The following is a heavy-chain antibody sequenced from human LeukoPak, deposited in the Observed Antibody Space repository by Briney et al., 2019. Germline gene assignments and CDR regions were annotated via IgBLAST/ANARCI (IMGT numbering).Heavy chain of an antibody. D-gene: IGHD1-14*01. Sequence: GGSLRLSCAASGFTFSSYAMHWVRQAPGKGLEWVAVISYDGSNKYYADSVKGRFTISRDNSKNTLYLQMNSLRAVDTAVYYCAKRSGNNPLYYFDYWGQGILVTVSS. CDR2: ISYDGSNK. CDR3: AKRSGNNPLYYFDY. J-gene: IGHJ4*02. CDR1: GFTFSSYA. V-gene: IGHV3-30-3*02.